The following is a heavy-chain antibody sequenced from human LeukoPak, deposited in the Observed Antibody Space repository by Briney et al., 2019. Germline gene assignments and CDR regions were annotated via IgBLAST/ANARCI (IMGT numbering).Heavy chain of an antibody. CDR3: GRRSYYNDTSGPALDS. V-gene: IGHV5-51*01. CDR1: GYSFTSYW. Sequence: GESLKISCKGSGYSFTSYWIGWVRQMPGKGLEWMGIIYPGDSDTRYSPSFQGQVTISADKSISTAYLQWSSLKASDTAMYYCGRRSYYNDTSGPALDSWGQGTLVTVSS. J-gene: IGHJ4*02. CDR2: IYPGDSDT. D-gene: IGHD3-22*01.